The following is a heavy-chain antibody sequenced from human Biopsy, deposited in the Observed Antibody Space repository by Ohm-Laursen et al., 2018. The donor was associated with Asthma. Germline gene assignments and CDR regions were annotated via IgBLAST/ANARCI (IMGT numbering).Heavy chain of an antibody. D-gene: IGHD5-24*01. CDR1: GDSSNSGGYS. V-gene: IGHV4-31*03. J-gene: IGHJ4*02. Sequence: TLSLTCTVSGDSSNSGGYSWTWIRQLPGKGLEWIGYISYTGTTYYNPSLKSRISMTVDTSKIQFSLKLSSVTAADTAVYYCSRNKIEDGIYFDNWGQGTLVTVSS. CDR2: ISYTGTT. CDR3: SRNKIEDGIYFDN.